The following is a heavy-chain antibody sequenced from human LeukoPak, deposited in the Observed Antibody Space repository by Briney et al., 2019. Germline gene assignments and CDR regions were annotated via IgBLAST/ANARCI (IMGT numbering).Heavy chain of an antibody. Sequence: ASVKVSCKVSGYTLTELSMHWVRQAPGKGLEWMGGFDPEDGETIYAQKFQGRVTMTEDTSTDTSYMELSSLRSEDTAVYYCATVRDRVDIVATIIKGAFDIWGQGTMVTVSS. CDR2: FDPEDGET. CDR3: ATVRDRVDIVATIIKGAFDI. D-gene: IGHD5-12*01. V-gene: IGHV1-24*01. J-gene: IGHJ3*02. CDR1: GYTLTELS.